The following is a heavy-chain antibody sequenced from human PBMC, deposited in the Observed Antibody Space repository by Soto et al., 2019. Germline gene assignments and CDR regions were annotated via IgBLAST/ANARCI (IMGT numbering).Heavy chain of an antibody. J-gene: IGHJ5*02. D-gene: IGHD5-18*01. V-gene: IGHV1-18*04. CDR3: AKDICRYSYGFKRFWFDP. CDR1: GYTFTSYG. Sequence: GASVKVSCKASGYTFTSYGISWVRQAPGQGLEWMGWISAYNGNTNYAQKLQGRVTMTTDTSTSTAYMELRSLRSDDTAVYYCAKDICRYSYGFKRFWFDPGGQGTLVTVSS. CDR2: ISAYNGNT.